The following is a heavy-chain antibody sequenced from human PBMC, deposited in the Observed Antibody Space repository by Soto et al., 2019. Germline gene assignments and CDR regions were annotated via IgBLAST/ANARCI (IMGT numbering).Heavy chain of an antibody. CDR2: ISWNSGSI. D-gene: IGHD2-15*01. Sequence: SLRLSCAASGFTSDGYAMHLVREAPGKGLEWVSGISWNSGSIGYADSVKGRFTISRDNAKNSLYLQMNRLRAEDTALYYCSPIVAGPWGQGTLVTVS. CDR3: SPIVAGP. V-gene: IGHV3-9*02. CDR1: GFTSDGYA. J-gene: IGHJ5*02.